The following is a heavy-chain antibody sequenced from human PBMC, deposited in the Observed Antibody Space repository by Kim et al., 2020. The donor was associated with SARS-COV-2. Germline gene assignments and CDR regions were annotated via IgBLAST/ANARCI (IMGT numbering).Heavy chain of an antibody. V-gene: IGHV4-61*01. D-gene: IGHD1-26*01. CDR2: IYNSGNT. CDR3: AIGAVGANRVDFGY. J-gene: IGHJ4*01. CDR1: GGSVSSGTYY. Sequence: SETLSLTCTVSGGSVSSGTYYWSWIRQPPGKGLEWIGYIYNSGNTNYNLYLKGRVTISVDTSKNQFSLKLSSVTATDTADCYCAIGAVGANRVDFGYWG.